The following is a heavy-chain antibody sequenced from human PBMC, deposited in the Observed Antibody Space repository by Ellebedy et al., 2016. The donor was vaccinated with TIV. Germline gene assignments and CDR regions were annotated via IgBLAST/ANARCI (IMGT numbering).Heavy chain of an antibody. CDR2: IGTAGDT. CDR1: GFTFSSYD. V-gene: IGHV3-13*01. CDR3: ARGRFSRSSGTLGF. D-gene: IGHD6-19*01. Sequence: GGSLRLXXAASGFTFSSYDMHWVRQATGKGLEWVSAIGTAGDTYYPGSVKGRFTISRENAKNSLYLQMNSLRAGDTAVYYCARGRFSRSSGTLGFWGQGTLVTVSS. J-gene: IGHJ4*02.